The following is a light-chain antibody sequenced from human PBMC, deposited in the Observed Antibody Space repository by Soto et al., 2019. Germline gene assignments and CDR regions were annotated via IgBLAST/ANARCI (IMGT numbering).Light chain of an antibody. J-gene: IGKJ2*01. CDR2: VAS. Sequence: DIQMTQSPSSLSASVGDRVTITCRASQSISSYLTWYQQNPGKAPKFLIYVASSLQSGVPSRFSGSGSGTDFTLTISSLQPEDFATYYCQQSYSTPYTFGQGTKLEIK. CDR3: QQSYSTPYT. CDR1: QSISSY. V-gene: IGKV1-39*01.